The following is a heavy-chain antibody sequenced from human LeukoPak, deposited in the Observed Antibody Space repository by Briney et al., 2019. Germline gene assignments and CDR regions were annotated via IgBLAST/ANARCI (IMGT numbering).Heavy chain of an antibody. D-gene: IGHD2-2*01. V-gene: IGHV1-2*02. J-gene: IGHJ5*02. Sequence: ASVKISCKASGYTFTGYYIHWVRQAPGQGLEWMGWVNPISGGTNYARKFQGRVTMTRDTSISTAYMRLSSLRFDDTAIYYCARDNEEGSTSYDPAPYNWFDPWGQGTLVTVSS. CDR1: GYTFTGYY. CDR3: ARDNEEGSTSYDPAPYNWFDP. CDR2: VNPISGGT.